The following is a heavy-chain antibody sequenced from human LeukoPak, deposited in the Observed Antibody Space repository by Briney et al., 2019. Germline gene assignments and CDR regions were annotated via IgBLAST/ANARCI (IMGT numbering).Heavy chain of an antibody. CDR2: FDPEDGET. V-gene: IGHV1-24*01. J-gene: IGHJ5*02. CDR1: GYTLTELS. D-gene: IGHD3-3*01. CDR3: ATPYYDFWSGYNWFDP. Sequence: ASVEVSCKVSGYTLTELSMHWVRQAPGKGLEWMGGFDPEDGETIYAQKFQGRVTMTEDTSTDTAYMELSSLRSEDTAVYYCATPYYDFWSGYNWFDPWGQGTLVTVSS.